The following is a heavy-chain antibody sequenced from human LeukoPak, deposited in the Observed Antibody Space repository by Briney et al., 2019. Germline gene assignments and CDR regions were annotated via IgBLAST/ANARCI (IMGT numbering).Heavy chain of an antibody. Sequence: GGSLRLSCAASGFTFSSYAMSWVRQAPGKGLEWASDITGSGVGTYYADSVKGRFTISRDNPKNTLYLQMNGLRAEDTASYYSAKKTCDSSNWHYFDYWGQGTLVTVSS. CDR2: ITGSGVGT. CDR3: AKKTCDSSNWHYFDY. V-gene: IGHV3-23*01. J-gene: IGHJ4*02. CDR1: GFTFSSYA. D-gene: IGHD6-13*01.